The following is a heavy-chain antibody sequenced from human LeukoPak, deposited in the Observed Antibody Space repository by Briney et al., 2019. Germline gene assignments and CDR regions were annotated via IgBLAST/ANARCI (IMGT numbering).Heavy chain of an antibody. D-gene: IGHD4-23*01. CDR1: GGTFSSYA. J-gene: IGHJ3*02. Sequence: SVKVSCKASGGTFSSYAISWVRQAPGQGLEWMGGIIPIFGTANYAQKFQGRVTITADESTSTAYMELSSLRSEDTAVYYCATKAPRDYGGINDAFDIWGQGTMVTVSS. V-gene: IGHV1-69*01. CDR2: IIPIFGTA. CDR3: ATKAPRDYGGINDAFDI.